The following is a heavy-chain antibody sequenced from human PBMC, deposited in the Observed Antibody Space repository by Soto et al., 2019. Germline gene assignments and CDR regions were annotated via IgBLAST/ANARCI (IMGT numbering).Heavy chain of an antibody. CDR3: AKDSICSSTSCYVGGDDY. Sequence: GGSLRLSCAASGFTFSSYAMSWVRRAPGKGLEWVSAISGSGGSTYYADSVKGRFTISRDNSKNTLYLQMNSLRAEDTAVYYCAKDSICSSTSCYVGGDDYWGQGTLVTVSS. J-gene: IGHJ4*02. D-gene: IGHD2-2*01. V-gene: IGHV3-23*01. CDR2: ISGSGGST. CDR1: GFTFSSYA.